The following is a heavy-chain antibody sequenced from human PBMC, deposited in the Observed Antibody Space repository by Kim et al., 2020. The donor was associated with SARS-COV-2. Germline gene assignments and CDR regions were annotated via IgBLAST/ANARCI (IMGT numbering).Heavy chain of an antibody. J-gene: IGHJ6*03. Sequence: GGSLRLSCAASGFTFSSYSMNWVRQAPGKGLEWVSYISRSSTIYYADSVKGRFTISRDNAKNSLYLQMNSLRDEDTAVYYCAREGDYDYGAYYYYYMDVWGKGTTVTVSS. CDR3: AREGDYDYGAYYYYYMDV. CDR1: GFTFSSYS. V-gene: IGHV3-48*02. D-gene: IGHD4-17*01. CDR2: ISRSSTI.